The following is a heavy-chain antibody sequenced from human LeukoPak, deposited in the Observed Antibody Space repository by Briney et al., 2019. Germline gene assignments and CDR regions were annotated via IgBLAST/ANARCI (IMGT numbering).Heavy chain of an antibody. V-gene: IGHV1-18*01. CDR3: ARDRDTAMVTGYYYYMDV. D-gene: IGHD5-18*01. CDR1: GYTFTSYG. Sequence: EASVKVSCKASGYTFTSYGISWVRQAPGQGLEWMGWISAYNGNTNYAQKLQGRVTMTTDTSTSTAYMELRSLRSDDTAVYYCARDRDTAMVTGYYYYMDVWGKGTTVTVSS. CDR2: ISAYNGNT. J-gene: IGHJ6*03.